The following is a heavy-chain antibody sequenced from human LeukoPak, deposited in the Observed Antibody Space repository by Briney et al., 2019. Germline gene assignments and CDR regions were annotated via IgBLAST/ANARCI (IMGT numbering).Heavy chain of an antibody. Sequence: PSGTLSLTCTVSGGSISSGGYYWSWIRQHPGKGLEWIGYIYYSGSTYYNPSLKSRVTISVDTSKNQFSLKLSSVTAADTAVYYCARDASLVLRYSNWFDPWGQGTLVTVSS. J-gene: IGHJ5*02. CDR2: IYYSGST. V-gene: IGHV4-31*03. D-gene: IGHD5/OR15-5a*01. CDR3: ARDASLVLRYSNWFDP. CDR1: GGSISSGGYY.